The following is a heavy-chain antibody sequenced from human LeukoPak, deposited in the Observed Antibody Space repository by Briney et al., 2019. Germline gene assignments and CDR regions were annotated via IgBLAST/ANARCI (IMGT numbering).Heavy chain of an antibody. Sequence: PSQTLSLTCAVSGGSISSGGYSWSWIRQPPGKGLEWIGSIYYSGSTYYNPSLKSRVTISVDTSKNQFSLRLSSVTAADTAVYYCARHRTGSYPVGFDPWGQGTLVTVSS. V-gene: IGHV4-30-2*03. CDR3: ARHRTGSYPVGFDP. D-gene: IGHD1-26*01. J-gene: IGHJ5*02. CDR2: IYYSGST. CDR1: GGSISSGGYS.